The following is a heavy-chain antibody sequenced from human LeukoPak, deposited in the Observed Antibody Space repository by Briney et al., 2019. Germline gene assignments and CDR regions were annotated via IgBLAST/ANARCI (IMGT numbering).Heavy chain of an antibody. Sequence: ASVKVSCKASGYTFTSYGISWVRQAPGQGLEWMGWISAYNGNTNYAQKLQGRVTMTTDTSTSTAYMELRSLRSDDTAVYYCARLKEYSSSTVFDYWGQGTLVTVSS. D-gene: IGHD6-6*01. CDR2: ISAYNGNT. V-gene: IGHV1-18*01. CDR1: GYTFTSYG. J-gene: IGHJ4*02. CDR3: ARLKEYSSSTVFDY.